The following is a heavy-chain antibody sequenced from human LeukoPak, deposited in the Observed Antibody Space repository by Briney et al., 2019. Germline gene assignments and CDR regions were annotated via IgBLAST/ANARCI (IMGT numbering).Heavy chain of an antibody. V-gene: IGHV3-23*01. J-gene: IGHJ2*01. CDR2: LCCSGRST. CDR1: GFTFSSYV. CDR3: AKPKVGDPYWYFDL. Sequence: GGSLRLSCAASGFTFSSYVMSWVRQAAGKGREGGSALCCSGRSTFYAHSVKGRFTISRDNSKNTLYLHMNGLRVEDTALYYCAKPKVGDPYWYFDLWGRGTLVPVSS. D-gene: IGHD1-26*01.